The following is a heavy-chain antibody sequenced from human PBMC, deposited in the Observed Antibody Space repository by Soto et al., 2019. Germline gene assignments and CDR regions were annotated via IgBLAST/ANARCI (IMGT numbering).Heavy chain of an antibody. Sequence: PSETLSLTCAVYGGSFSGYYWSWIRQPPGKGLEWIGEINHSGSTNYNPSLKSRVTISIDTSKNQFSLRLNSVTAADTAVYYCARSGYSSSDFDHWGQGTLVTVSS. D-gene: IGHD6-13*01. CDR2: INHSGST. J-gene: IGHJ4*03. CDR3: ARSGYSSSDFDH. V-gene: IGHV4-34*01. CDR1: GGSFSGYY.